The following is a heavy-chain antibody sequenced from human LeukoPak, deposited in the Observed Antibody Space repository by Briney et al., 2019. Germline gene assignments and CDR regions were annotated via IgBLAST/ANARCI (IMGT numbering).Heavy chain of an antibody. CDR1: GGSFSGYY. CDR2: INHSGST. CDR3: ARGYSSGWYGVVDY. Sequence: SETLSLTCAVCGGSFSGYYWSWIRQPPGKGLEWIGEINHSGSTNYNPSLKSRVTISVDTSKNQFSLKLSSVTAADTAVYYCARGYSSGWYGVVDYWGQGTLVTVSS. D-gene: IGHD6-19*01. V-gene: IGHV4-34*01. J-gene: IGHJ4*02.